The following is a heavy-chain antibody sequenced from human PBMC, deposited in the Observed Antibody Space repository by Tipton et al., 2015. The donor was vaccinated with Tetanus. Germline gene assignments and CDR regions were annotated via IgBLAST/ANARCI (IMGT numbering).Heavy chain of an antibody. CDR2: VYYTGST. Sequence: LRLSCTVSGDSVSGYYWSWIRQPPGKGLEWIGYVYYTGSTNHNPSLKSRVTISTDRSKNQISLQLTSVTAADTAVYFCAGVTAQRTELYFDHWGQGTLVTVSS. CDR3: AGVTAQRTELYFDH. J-gene: IGHJ4*02. CDR1: GDSVSGYY. V-gene: IGHV4-59*02. D-gene: IGHD6-13*01.